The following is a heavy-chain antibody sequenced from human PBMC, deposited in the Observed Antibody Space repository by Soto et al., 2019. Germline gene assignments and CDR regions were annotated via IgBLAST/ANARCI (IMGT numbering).Heavy chain of an antibody. V-gene: IGHV1-18*01. CDR3: ARGQGNIVFVPAAISSYYYYYGMDV. CDR2: ISAYNGNT. CDR1: GYTFTSYG. J-gene: IGHJ6*02. Sequence: GASVKVSCKASGYTFTSYGISWVRQAPGQGLEWMGWISAYNGNTNYAQKLQGRVTMTTDTSTSTAYMELGSLRSDDTAVYYCARGQGNIVFVPAAISSYYYYYGMDVWGQGTTVTVSS. D-gene: IGHD2-2*01.